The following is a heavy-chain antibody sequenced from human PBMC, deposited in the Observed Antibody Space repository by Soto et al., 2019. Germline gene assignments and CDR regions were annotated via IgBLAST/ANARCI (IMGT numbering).Heavy chain of an antibody. V-gene: IGHV3-64D*06. CDR2: ISYNGGNT. D-gene: IGHD3-3*01. J-gene: IGHJ6*02. CDR3: VKSSRRDITASRGMDV. Sequence: GGSLRLSCSASGFTFSSSAMHWVRQAPGKGLEYVSVISYNGGNTYYADSVRGRFTISRDNSENTLLLQMSSLRADDTAVYYCVKSSRRDITASRGMDVWGQGTTVTVSS. CDR1: GFTFSSSA.